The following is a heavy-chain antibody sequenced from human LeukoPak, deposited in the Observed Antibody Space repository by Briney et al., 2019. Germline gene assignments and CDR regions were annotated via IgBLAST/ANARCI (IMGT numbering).Heavy chain of an antibody. D-gene: IGHD3-10*01. CDR2: IKQDGSEE. J-gene: IGHJ4*02. CDR3: ARAGALWFGELYHY. V-gene: IGHV3-7*01. Sequence: GGSLRLSCAASGFTFSSYWMSWVRQAPGKGLEWVANIKQDGSEEYYVDSVKGRFTISRDNAKNSLYLQMNSLRAEDTAVYYCARAGALWFGELYHYWGQGTLVTVSS. CDR1: GFTFSSYW.